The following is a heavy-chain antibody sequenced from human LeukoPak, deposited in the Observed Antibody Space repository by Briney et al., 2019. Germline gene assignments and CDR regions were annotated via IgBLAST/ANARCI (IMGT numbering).Heavy chain of an antibody. D-gene: IGHD3-10*01. CDR2: INPKSGGT. CDR3: ARDSAQSSSGSKNWFDP. V-gene: IGHV1-2*02. CDR1: GYTFSTYY. Sequence: GASVKVSCKASGYTFSTYYMHWVRQAPGQGLEWMGWINPKSGGTKYAQKFQGRVTMTRDTAITTAYMELSSLNFEDTAVYYCARDSAQSSSGSKNWFDPWGQGTLVTVSS. J-gene: IGHJ5*02.